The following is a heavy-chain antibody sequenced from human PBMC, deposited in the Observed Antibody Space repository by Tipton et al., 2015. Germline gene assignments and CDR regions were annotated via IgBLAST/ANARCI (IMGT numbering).Heavy chain of an antibody. Sequence: TLSLTCTVSGASLSNYYWNWIRQPPGKGLEWIGYIYYSGSTNYNPSLKSRVTISVDTSKTQFSLKMSSVTASDTAVYYCARARGRHGGLFDSWGQGILVTVSS. V-gene: IGHV4-59*01. CDR2: IYYSGST. J-gene: IGHJ4*02. CDR3: ARARGRHGGLFDS. D-gene: IGHD4-23*01. CDR1: GASLSNYY.